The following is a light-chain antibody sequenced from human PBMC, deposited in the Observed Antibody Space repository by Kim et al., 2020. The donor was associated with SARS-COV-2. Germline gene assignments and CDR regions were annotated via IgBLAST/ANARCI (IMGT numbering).Light chain of an antibody. Sequence: AVGQTVRSTCQGDSRRKYPASGYQQKPGQAPVLVMHDKNNVRPSGVPDRFSGSNSGNTALLTITGAQVEDEAAYYCGSRDNSGPGVFGGGTKLTVL. CDR1: SRRKYP. J-gene: IGLJ3*02. V-gene: IGLV3-19*01. CDR3: GSRDNSGPGV. CDR2: DKN.